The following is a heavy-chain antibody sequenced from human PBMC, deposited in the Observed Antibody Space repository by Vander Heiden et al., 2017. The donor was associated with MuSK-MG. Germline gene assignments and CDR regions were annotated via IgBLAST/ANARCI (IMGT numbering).Heavy chain of an antibody. CDR2: ISSSGSTI. CDR1: GFTFSDYY. J-gene: IGHJ3*02. V-gene: IGHV3-11*04. Sequence: QVQLVESGGGLVKPGGSLRLSCSASGFTFSDYYMSWIRQAPGKGLEWVSYISSSGSTIYYADSVKGRFTISRDNAKNSLYLQMNSLRAEDTAVYYCARDLLYYDSSGDYDACDIWGQGTMVNVAA. D-gene: IGHD3-22*01. CDR3: ARDLLYYDSSGDYDACDI.